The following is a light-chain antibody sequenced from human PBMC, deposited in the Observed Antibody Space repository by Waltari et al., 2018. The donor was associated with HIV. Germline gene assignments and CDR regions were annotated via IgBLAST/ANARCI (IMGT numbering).Light chain of an antibody. V-gene: IGKV1-39*01. Sequence: DIQMTQSPSSLPASVGDRVTITCRASQSISNYLNWYQQKPGKAPSLLIYGASRLQSGVPSRFSGSGSGTDFTLTISSLQAEDFATYYCQQSYTTPPWTFGQGTKVEI. CDR2: GAS. CDR1: QSISNY. CDR3: QQSYTTPPWT. J-gene: IGKJ1*01.